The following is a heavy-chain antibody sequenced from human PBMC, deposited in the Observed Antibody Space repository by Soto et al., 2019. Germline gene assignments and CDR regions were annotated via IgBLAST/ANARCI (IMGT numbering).Heavy chain of an antibody. CDR2: IYHSGST. CDR3: ARERAYMVRGVIYPDAFDI. J-gene: IGHJ3*02. D-gene: IGHD3-10*01. Sequence: PLETLSLTYAVSEYSIRSGGCWGWIQQPPGKGLEWIGSIYHSGSTYYNPSLKSRVTISVDTSKNQFSLKLSSVTAADTAVYYCARERAYMVRGVIYPDAFDIWGQGTMV. V-gene: IGHV4-38-2*02. CDR1: EYSIRSGGC.